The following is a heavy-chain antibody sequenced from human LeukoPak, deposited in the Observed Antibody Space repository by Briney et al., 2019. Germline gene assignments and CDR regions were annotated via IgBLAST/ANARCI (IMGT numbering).Heavy chain of an antibody. Sequence: QPGGSLRLSCVASGFTFSSYVMHWVRQAPGKGLEWVSYISSSGSTIYYADSVKGRFTISRDNAKNSLYLQMNSLRAEDTAVYYCAELGITMIGGVWGKGTTVTISS. CDR3: AELGITMIGGV. D-gene: IGHD3-10*02. CDR1: GFTFSSYV. CDR2: ISSSGSTI. V-gene: IGHV3-48*03. J-gene: IGHJ6*04.